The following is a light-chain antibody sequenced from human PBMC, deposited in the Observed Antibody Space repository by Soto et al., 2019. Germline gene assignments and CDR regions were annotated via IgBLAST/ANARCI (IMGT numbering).Light chain of an antibody. V-gene: IGKV1-5*03. CDR3: QQYNSYSLS. CDR2: KAS. CDR1: QSFTRW. J-gene: IGKJ2*03. Sequence: DIQMTQSPSTLAASVGDRVTITCRASQSFTRWLAWYQQKPGKAPKLLIYKASNLEVGVPSRFSGTGSGTEFNFTITDLQPDDFATYYCQQYNSYSLSFDQGTKLEV.